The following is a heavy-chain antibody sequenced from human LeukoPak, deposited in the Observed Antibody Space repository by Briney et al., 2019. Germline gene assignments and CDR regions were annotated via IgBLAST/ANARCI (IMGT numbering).Heavy chain of an antibody. Sequence: GGSLRLSCAASGFSFRSYRMNWVRQSPGKGLEWISYIGGGDRIYYADSMRGRFTISRDNAKNSVYLQMNSLRVEDTAVYYCVRGGQGRDDYFDYWGQGTLVTVSS. V-gene: IGHV3-48*04. CDR2: IGGGDRI. CDR3: VRGGQGRDDYFDY. CDR1: GFSFRSYR. J-gene: IGHJ4*02.